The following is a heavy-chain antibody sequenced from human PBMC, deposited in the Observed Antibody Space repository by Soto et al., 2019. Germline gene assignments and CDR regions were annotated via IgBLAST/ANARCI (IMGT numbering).Heavy chain of an antibody. Sequence: SSVKVSCKASGGTFSSYAISWVRQAPGQGLEWMGGIIPIFGTANYAQKFQGRVTITADESTSTAYMELSSLRSEDTAVYYCARDDHPLYSSSSRYYYYGMDVWGQGTTVTVS. D-gene: IGHD6-6*01. V-gene: IGHV1-69*13. CDR2: IIPIFGTA. CDR3: ARDDHPLYSSSSRYYYYGMDV. CDR1: GGTFSSYA. J-gene: IGHJ6*02.